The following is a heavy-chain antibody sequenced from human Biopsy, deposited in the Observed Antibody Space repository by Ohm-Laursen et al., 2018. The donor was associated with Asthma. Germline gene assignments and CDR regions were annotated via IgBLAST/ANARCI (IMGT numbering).Heavy chain of an antibody. D-gene: IGHD3-3*02. CDR3: ARTFHFWSPYHAEHYQL. J-gene: IGHJ1*01. CDR2: ISSSSSTI. CDR1: GFTFSSYS. Sequence: SLRLSCSASGFTFSSYSMNWVCQAPGKGLEWVSYISSSSSTIYYADSVKGRFTISRDNAKNSLYLQMNSLRAEDTAVYYCARTFHFWSPYHAEHYQLWGQGTLVTVSS. V-gene: IGHV3-48*01.